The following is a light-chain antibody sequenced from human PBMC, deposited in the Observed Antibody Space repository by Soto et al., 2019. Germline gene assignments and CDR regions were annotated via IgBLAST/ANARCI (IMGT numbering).Light chain of an antibody. Sequence: QSVLTQPPSVSGAPGQRVTISCTGSSSNIGSNYYVHWYQHLPGTAPRLLVYGNFNRPSGVPDRFSGSKSGTSASLAITGLQAEDEADYYCQSYDASLSAWVFGGGTKLTVL. CDR3: QSYDASLSAWV. CDR2: GNF. J-gene: IGLJ3*02. V-gene: IGLV1-40*01. CDR1: SSNIGSNYY.